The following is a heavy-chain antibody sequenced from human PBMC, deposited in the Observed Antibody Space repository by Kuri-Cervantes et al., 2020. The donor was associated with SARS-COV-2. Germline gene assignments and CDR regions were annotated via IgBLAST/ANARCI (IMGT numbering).Heavy chain of an antibody. CDR2: INHSGNT. V-gene: IGHV4-34*01. CDR1: GGSFSDYY. D-gene: IGHD1-14*01. J-gene: IGHJ6*02. Sequence: SETLSLTCAVYGGSFSDYYWSWVRQPPGKGLEWIGEINHSGNTNYDPSLKSRVTMSVDTSKNQFSLKLSSVTAADTAVYYCAREYRGFYGMDVWGQGTTVTVSS. CDR3: AREYRGFYGMDV.